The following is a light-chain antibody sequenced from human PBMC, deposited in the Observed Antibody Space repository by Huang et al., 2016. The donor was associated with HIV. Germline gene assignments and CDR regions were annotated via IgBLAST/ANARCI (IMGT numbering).Light chain of an antibody. CDR1: QGISNS. J-gene: IGKJ5*01. V-gene: IGKV1-NL1*01. CDR3: QQYHNTPVT. Sequence: DIQVTQSPSSLSASVGDRVTITCRASQGISNSLAWYQQNPGKAPKLLLYAASRLEGGVPSRFSGSGSGTDYTLTISSLQPEDFATYYCQQYHNTPVTFGQGTRLEI. CDR2: AAS.